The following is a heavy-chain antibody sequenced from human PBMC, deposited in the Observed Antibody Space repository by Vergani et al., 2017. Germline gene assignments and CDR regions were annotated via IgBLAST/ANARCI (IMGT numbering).Heavy chain of an antibody. Sequence: EVQLVQSGAEVKKPGESLKISCKGSGYSFTSYWIGWVRQMPGKGLEWMGIIYPGDSDTRYSPSFKGQVTISADKSISTAYLQRSSLKASDTAMYYCARRGVYRAGKNYYFDYWGQGTLVTVSS. CDR2: IYPGDSDT. V-gene: IGHV5-51*01. CDR3: ARRGVYRAGKNYYFDY. J-gene: IGHJ4*02. D-gene: IGHD5/OR15-5a*01. CDR1: GYSFTSYW.